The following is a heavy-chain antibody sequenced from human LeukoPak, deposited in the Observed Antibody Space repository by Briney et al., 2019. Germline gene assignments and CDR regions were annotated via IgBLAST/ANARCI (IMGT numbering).Heavy chain of an antibody. CDR3: ARARIAVAGRVIDY. D-gene: IGHD6-19*01. CDR2: INPNSGGT. CDR1: GYTFTSYG. J-gene: IGHJ4*02. V-gene: IGHV1-2*02. Sequence: ASVKVSCKASGYTFTSYGISWVRQAPGQGLEWMGWINPNSGGTNYAQKFQGRVTMTRDTSISTAYMELSRLRSDDTAVYYCARARIAVAGRVIDYWGQGTLVTVSS.